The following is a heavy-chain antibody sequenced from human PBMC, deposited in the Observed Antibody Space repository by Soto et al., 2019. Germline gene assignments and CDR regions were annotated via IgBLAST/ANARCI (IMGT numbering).Heavy chain of an antibody. CDR2: INHSGST. CDR1: GGSFSGYY. D-gene: IGHD1-1*01. CDR3: ARGPEGQLEWANYDMDV. J-gene: IGHJ6*03. V-gene: IGHV4-34*01. Sequence: PSETLSLTCAVYGGSFSGYYWSWIRQPPGKGLEWIGEINHSGSTNYNPSLKSRVTISVDTSKNQFSLKLSSVTAADTAVYYCARGPEGQLEWANYDMDVWGKGTTVTVSS.